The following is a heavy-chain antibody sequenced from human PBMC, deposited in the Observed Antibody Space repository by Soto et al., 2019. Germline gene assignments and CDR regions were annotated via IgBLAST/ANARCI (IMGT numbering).Heavy chain of an antibody. CDR3: ARAASMITFGGVYYFDY. J-gene: IGHJ4*02. Sequence: ASVKVSCKASGYTFTGYYMHWVRQAPGRGLEWMGWINPNSGGANYAQKFQGRVTMTRDTSISTAYMELSRLRSDDTAVYYCARAASMITFGGVYYFDYWGQGTLVTVSS. CDR2: INPNSGGA. CDR1: GYTFTGYY. D-gene: IGHD3-16*01. V-gene: IGHV1-2*02.